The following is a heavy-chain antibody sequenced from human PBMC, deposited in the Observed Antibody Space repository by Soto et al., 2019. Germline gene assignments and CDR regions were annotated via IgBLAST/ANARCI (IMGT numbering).Heavy chain of an antibody. J-gene: IGHJ4*02. V-gene: IGHV4-30-4*01. D-gene: IGHD3-22*01. CDR2: IYYSGST. CDR3: ARDSSGFIGGSYFDY. Sequence: SETLSLTCTVSGGSISSGDYYWSWIRQPPGKGLEWIGYIYYSGSTYYNPSLKSRVTISVDTSKNQFSLKLSSVTAADTAVYYCARDSSGFIGGSYFDYWGQGTLVTVSS. CDR1: GGSISSGDYY.